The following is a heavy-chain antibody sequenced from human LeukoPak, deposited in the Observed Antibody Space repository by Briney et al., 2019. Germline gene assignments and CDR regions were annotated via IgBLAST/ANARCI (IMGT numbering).Heavy chain of an antibody. CDR3: ARERAGIDGGP. J-gene: IGHJ5*02. Sequence: SETLSLTCTVSGGSISNYYWTWIRQPPGKGLQWIGYLYNSGSTNYNPSLKSRVTISVDTSKNQFSLNLTSVTAADTAVYYCARERAGIDGGPWGQGTLVTVSS. D-gene: IGHD5-24*01. CDR2: LYNSGST. CDR1: GGSISNYY. V-gene: IGHV4-59*01.